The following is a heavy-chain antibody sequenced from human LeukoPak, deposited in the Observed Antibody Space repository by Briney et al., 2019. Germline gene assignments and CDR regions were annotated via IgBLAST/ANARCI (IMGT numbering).Heavy chain of an antibody. CDR1: GGSISSYY. CDR3: ARDQSRWYCSSTSCYGNNWFDP. Sequence: SETLSLTCTVSGGSISSYYWSWIRQPAGKGLEWIGRIYTSGSTNYNPSPKSRVTMSVDTSKNQFSLKLSSVTAADTAVYYCARDQSRWYCSSTSCYGNNWFDPWGQGTLVTVSS. CDR2: IYTSGST. D-gene: IGHD2-2*01. V-gene: IGHV4-4*07. J-gene: IGHJ5*02.